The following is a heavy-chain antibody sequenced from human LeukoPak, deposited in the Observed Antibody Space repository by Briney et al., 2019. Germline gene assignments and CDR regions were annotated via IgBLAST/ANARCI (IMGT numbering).Heavy chain of an antibody. CDR3: ARGTRDCSSASCYNY. D-gene: IGHD2-2*02. V-gene: IGHV1-8*02. CDR2: MNPSSGNT. J-gene: IGHJ4*02. CDR1: GGTFSSYA. Sequence: ASVTVSCTASGGTFSSYAISWVRQAPGQGLEWMGWMNPSSGNTGFAQKFQGRVTMTRDTSISTAYMELSSLRSEETAVYYCARGTRDCSSASCYNYWGQGTLVTVSS.